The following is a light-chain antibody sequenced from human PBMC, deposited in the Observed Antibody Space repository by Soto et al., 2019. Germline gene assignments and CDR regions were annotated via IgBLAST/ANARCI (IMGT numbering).Light chain of an antibody. CDR1: QSVSSAS. Sequence: EIVLTQSPATLSLSPGERATLSCRASQSVSSASLAWYQQKPGQAPRLLIYGASSRATGIPDRFSGSGSGTDFTLTISRLEPEDFAVYYCQQYGSSRWTFGQGTKVDIK. J-gene: IGKJ1*01. CDR2: GAS. V-gene: IGKV3-20*01. CDR3: QQYGSSRWT.